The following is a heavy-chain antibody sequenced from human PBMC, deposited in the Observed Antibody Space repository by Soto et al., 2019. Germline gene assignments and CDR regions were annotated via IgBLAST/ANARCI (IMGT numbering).Heavy chain of an antibody. CDR2: ISSSSSYI. Sequence: GGSLRLSCAASGFTFSSYSMNWVRQAPGKGLEWVSSISSSSSYIYYADSVKGRFTISRDNAKNSLYLQMNSLRAEDTAVYYCARGDTAAAGTWFYPWGQGTLVTVSS. V-gene: IGHV3-21*01. CDR1: GFTFSSYS. CDR3: ARGDTAAAGTWFYP. J-gene: IGHJ5*02. D-gene: IGHD6-13*01.